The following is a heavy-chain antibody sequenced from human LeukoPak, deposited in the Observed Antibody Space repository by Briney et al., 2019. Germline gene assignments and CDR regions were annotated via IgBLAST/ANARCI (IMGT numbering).Heavy chain of an antibody. CDR3: ARDFRNVLLWFGELLYLDY. Sequence: ASVKVSCKASGYTFTSYYMHWVRQAPGQGLKWMGIINPSGGSTSYAQKFQGRVTMTRDTSTSTVYMELSSLRSEDTAVYYCARDFRNVLLWFGELLYLDYWGQGTLVTVSS. D-gene: IGHD3-10*01. J-gene: IGHJ4*02. CDR2: INPSGGST. V-gene: IGHV1-46*01. CDR1: GYTFTSYY.